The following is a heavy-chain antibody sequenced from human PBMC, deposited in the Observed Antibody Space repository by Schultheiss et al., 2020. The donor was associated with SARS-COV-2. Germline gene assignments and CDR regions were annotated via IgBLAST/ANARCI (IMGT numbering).Heavy chain of an antibody. Sequence: GGSLRLSCAASGFTVSRDYMSWVRQAPGKGLEWVSAICGSGGSTYYADSVKGRFTISRDNSKNTLYLQMNSLRAEDTAVYYCAKGTMITFGGVIDPIGYWGQGTLVTVSS. D-gene: IGHD3-16*02. CDR3: AKGTMITFGGVIDPIGY. CDR1: GFTVSRDY. V-gene: IGHV3-23*01. J-gene: IGHJ4*02. CDR2: ICGSGGST.